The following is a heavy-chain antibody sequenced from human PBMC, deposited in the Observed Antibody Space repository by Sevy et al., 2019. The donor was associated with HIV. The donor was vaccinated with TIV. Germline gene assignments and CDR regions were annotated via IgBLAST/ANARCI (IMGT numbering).Heavy chain of an antibody. J-gene: IGHJ4*02. CDR1: GYYFTGYY. D-gene: IGHD3-10*01. Sequence: ASVKVSCKASGYYFTGYYVHWVRQAPGQGLEWMGWINPNGGGTNIGQKFHGRVTMSRDTSITTAYMELTRLRSNDTGVYFCARSVYGSGTYLNDYWGQATLVTVSS. CDR2: INPNGGGT. CDR3: ARSVYGSGTYLNDY. V-gene: IGHV1-2*02.